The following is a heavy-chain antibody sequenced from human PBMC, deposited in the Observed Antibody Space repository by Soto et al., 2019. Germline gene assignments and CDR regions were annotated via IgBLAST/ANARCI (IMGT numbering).Heavy chain of an antibody. D-gene: IGHD4-17*01. CDR2: MNPNSGNA. CDR1: GYSFTRHD. V-gene: IGHV1-8*01. J-gene: IGHJ5*02. CDR3: ARGANNDYSNRFDP. Sequence: QVQLVQSGAEVRKPGASVRVSCKDTGYSFTRHDINWLRQAAGQGLEWMGWMNPNSGNAVHAQNFKDRLHMNRHTSITTVYIEVTSLKSEDTAVYFCARGANNDYSNRFDPWGQRTMVSVSS.